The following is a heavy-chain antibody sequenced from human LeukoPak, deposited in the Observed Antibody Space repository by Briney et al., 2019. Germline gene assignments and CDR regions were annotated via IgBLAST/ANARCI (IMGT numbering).Heavy chain of an antibody. CDR2: IGAYNGNT. CDR1: GYTFTSYG. CDR3: AREPAYYYDSSGYYSS. D-gene: IGHD3-22*01. J-gene: IGHJ5*02. Sequence: ASVKVSCKASGYTFTSYGISWVRQAPGQVLEWMGWIGAYNGNTNYAQKLQGRVTMTTDTSTSTAYMEPRSLRSDDTAVYYCAREPAYYYDSSGYYSSWGQGTLVTVSS. V-gene: IGHV1-18*01.